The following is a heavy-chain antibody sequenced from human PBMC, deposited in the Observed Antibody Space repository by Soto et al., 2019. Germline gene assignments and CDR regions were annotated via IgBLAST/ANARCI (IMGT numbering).Heavy chain of an antibody. CDR1: GFTFSSYG. D-gene: IGHD1-1*01. CDR3: ARDSRVERRGGVDY. CDR2: IWYDGSNK. J-gene: IGHJ4*02. Sequence: PGGSLRLSCAASGFTFSSYGMHWVRQAPGKGLEWVAVIWYDGSNKYYADSVKGRFTISRDNSKNTLYLQMNSLRAEDTAVYYCARDSRVERRGGVDYWGQGTLVTVSS. V-gene: IGHV3-33*01.